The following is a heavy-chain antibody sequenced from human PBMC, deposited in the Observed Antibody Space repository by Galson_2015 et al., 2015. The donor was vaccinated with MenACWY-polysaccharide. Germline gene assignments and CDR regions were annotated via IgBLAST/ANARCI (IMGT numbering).Heavy chain of an antibody. Sequence: SLRLSCAASGFTFSGNWMHWVRQAPGKGLVWVSRIHSDGSSTGYADSVTGRLTISRANAKTALYLQMYSLRADDTAVYYCARNVRPYTGGAIPDYWGQGTLVTVSS. CDR2: IHSDGSST. V-gene: IGHV3-74*01. CDR1: GFTFSGNW. J-gene: IGHJ4*02. CDR3: ARNVRPYTGGAIPDY. D-gene: IGHD2-8*02.